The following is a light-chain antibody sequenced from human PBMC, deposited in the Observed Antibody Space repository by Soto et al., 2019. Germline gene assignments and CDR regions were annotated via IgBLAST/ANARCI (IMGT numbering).Light chain of an antibody. CDR3: ISYTSDDVRYV. CDR2: EVS. Sequence: QSALTQPASVFGTPGQSITISCTGSNSDVGLYDFVSWYQHHPGRAPKLIVSEVSHRPSGISNRFSGSKSGNTSSLTISGLQSEDEADYYCISYTSDDVRYVFGTGTQLAVL. CDR1: NSDVGLYDF. J-gene: IGLJ1*01. V-gene: IGLV2-14*01.